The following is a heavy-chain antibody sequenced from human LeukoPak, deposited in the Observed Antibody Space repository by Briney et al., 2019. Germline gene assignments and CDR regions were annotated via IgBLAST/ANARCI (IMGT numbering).Heavy chain of an antibody. J-gene: IGHJ4*02. D-gene: IGHD6-6*01. V-gene: IGHV3-33*01. CDR1: GFTFSSYG. CDR3: ARGRIAARLDFDY. Sequence: GRSLRLSCAASGFTFSSYGMHWVRQAPGKGLEWVAVIWYDGSNKYYADSVKGRFTISRDNSKNTLYLQMNSLRAEGTAVYYCARGRIAARLDFDYWGQGTLVTVSS. CDR2: IWYDGSNK.